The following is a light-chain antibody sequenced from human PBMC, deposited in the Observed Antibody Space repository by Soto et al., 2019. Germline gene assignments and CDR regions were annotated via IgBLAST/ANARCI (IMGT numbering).Light chain of an antibody. CDR2: RGT. CDR3: CSSVPESTYV. J-gene: IGLJ1*01. V-gene: IGLV2-23*01. Sequence: QSVLAHPASVCWSPGHSITISCTGTSSDVGAYDSVSWYQQHPGKAPQLIIYRGTKRPSGVSARFSGSVSGNTASLTVSGLQAEDEAEYFCCSSVPESTYVFGTGTKVTVL. CDR1: SSDVGAYDS.